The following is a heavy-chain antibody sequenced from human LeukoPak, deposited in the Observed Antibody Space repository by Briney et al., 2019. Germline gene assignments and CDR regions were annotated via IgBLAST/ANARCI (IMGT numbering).Heavy chain of an antibody. V-gene: IGHV1-46*01. CDR3: ARDHIAVAGNAAFDI. CDR1: GYTFTSYY. Sequence: GASVKVSCKASGYTFTSYYMHWVRQAPGQGLEWVGIINPSGGSSNYAQKFQGRVTMTRDTSTSTVYMELSSLRSDDTAVYYCARDHIAVAGNAAFDIWGQGTMVTVSS. D-gene: IGHD6-19*01. CDR2: INPSGGSS. J-gene: IGHJ3*02.